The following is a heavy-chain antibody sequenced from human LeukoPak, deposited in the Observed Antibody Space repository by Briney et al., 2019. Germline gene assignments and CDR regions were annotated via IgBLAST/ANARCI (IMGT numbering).Heavy chain of an antibody. CDR3: AKDFGLVGAIDY. CDR1: GFTFSSYA. J-gene: IGHJ4*02. Sequence: GGSLRLSCAASGFTFSSYAMSWVRQAPGKGLVWVSRISSDESNTRYADSVQGRFTISRDNAKHTLYLQMNSLRAEDTAVYYCAKDFGLVGAIDYWGQGTLVTVSS. CDR2: ISSDESNT. D-gene: IGHD1-26*01. V-gene: IGHV3-74*01.